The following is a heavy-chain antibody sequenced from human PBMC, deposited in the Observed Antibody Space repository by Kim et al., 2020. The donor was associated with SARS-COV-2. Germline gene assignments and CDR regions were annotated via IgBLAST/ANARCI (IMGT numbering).Heavy chain of an antibody. Sequence: GGSLRLSCGGSGFMFSNSGMNWVRQAPGKGLEWLSYISSSTSHIYYANSVRDRFTISRDNAKNAVSLQMNSLRDEDTAVYYCASDDGAYARFSGMDVWGQGTTVSVSS. D-gene: IGHD4-17*01. CDR3: ASDDGAYARFSGMDV. J-gene: IGHJ6*02. CDR1: GFMFSNSG. CDR2: ISSSTSHI. V-gene: IGHV3-48*02.